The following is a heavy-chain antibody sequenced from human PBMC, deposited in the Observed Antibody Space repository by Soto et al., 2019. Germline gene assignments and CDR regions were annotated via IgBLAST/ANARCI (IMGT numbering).Heavy chain of an antibody. CDR3: GDTWSGYSYYGMDV. D-gene: IGHD3-3*01. J-gene: IGHJ6*02. V-gene: IGHV3-15*07. CDR2: IKSKTDGGTT. CDR1: GFTFSNAW. Sequence: GGSLRLSCAASGFTFSNAWMNWVRQAPGKGLEWVGRIKSKTDGGTTDYAAPVKGRFTISRDDSKNTLYLQMNSLKTEDTAVYYCGDTWSGYSYYGMDVWGQGTTVTVSS.